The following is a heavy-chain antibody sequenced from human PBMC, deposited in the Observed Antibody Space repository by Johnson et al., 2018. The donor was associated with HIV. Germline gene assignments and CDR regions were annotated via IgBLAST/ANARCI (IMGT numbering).Heavy chain of an antibody. CDR3: ARQGARPQWDAFDI. D-gene: IGHD2-8*01. Sequence: QVQLVESGGGVVQPGASLRLSCSASGFTLSKYAMHWVRQAPGKGLEWVAVISDDGSNKYYGDSVKGRFTISRDNSKNTLYLQMNSLRAEDTAVYYCARQGARPQWDAFDIWGQGTMVTVSS. V-gene: IGHV3-30*14. J-gene: IGHJ3*02. CDR1: GFTLSKYA. CDR2: ISDDGSNK.